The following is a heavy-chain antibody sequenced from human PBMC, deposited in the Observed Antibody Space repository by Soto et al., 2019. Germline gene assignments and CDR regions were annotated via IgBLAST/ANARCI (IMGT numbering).Heavy chain of an antibody. CDR3: ARRAWDRYYAIDV. V-gene: IGHV3-30*09. J-gene: IGHJ6*02. CDR1: GFTYTDFA. Sequence: VQLVESGGGEVQPGRSLRLSCAASGFTYTDFALHWVRQAPGKGLEWVAIISYDGSDKYYADSVKGRFAISRDNPKNTLYLEMNSLRPEDTAVYFCARRAWDRYYAIDVCGQGTTVTV. CDR2: ISYDGSDK. D-gene: IGHD1-26*01.